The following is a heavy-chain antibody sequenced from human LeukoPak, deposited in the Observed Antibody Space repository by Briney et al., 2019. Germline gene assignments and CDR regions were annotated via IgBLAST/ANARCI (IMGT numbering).Heavy chain of an antibody. D-gene: IGHD3-3*01. CDR2: ISYDGSNK. CDR3: ARSETYYDFWSGLIY. Sequence: GGSLRLSCAASGFTFSSYGMHWVRQAPGKGLEWVAVISYDGSNKYYADSVKGRFTISRDNSKNTLYLQMNSLRAEDTAVYYCARSETYYDFWSGLIYWGQGTLVTVSS. V-gene: IGHV3-30*03. CDR1: GFTFSSYG. J-gene: IGHJ4*02.